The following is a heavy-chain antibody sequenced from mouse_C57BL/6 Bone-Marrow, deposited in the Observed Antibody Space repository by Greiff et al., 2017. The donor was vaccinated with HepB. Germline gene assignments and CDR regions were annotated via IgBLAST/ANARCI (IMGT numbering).Heavy chain of an antibody. CDR3: ARGGTGTFAY. CDR2: ISDGGSYT. V-gene: IGHV5-4*01. D-gene: IGHD4-1*01. Sequence: DVHLVESGGGLVKPGGSLKLSCAASGFTFSSYAMSWVRQTPEKRLEWVATISDGGSYTYYPDNVKGRFTISRDNAKNNLYLQMSHLKSEDTAMYYCARGGTGTFAYWGQGTLDTVSA. J-gene: IGHJ3*01. CDR1: GFTFSSYA.